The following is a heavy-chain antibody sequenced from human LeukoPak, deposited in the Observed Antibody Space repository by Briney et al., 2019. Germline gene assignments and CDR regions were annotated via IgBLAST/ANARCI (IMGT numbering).Heavy chain of an antibody. CDR1: GGSFSGYY. CDR2: IYTSGST. J-gene: IGHJ3*02. Sequence: SETLSLTCAVYGGSFSGYYWSWIRQPAGKGLEWIGRIYTSGSTNYNPSLKSRVTMSVDTSKNQFSLKLSSVTAADTAVYYCARTREGWYHMDDAFDIWGQGTMVTVSS. CDR3: ARTREGWYHMDDAFDI. V-gene: IGHV4-59*10. D-gene: IGHD6-19*01.